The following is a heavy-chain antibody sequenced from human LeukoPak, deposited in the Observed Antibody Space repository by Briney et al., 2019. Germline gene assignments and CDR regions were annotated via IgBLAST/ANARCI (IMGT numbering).Heavy chain of an antibody. Sequence: PWGSLRLSCAAAGFTFSSYAMNWVRQAPGKGLEWVSAINGGGGSTYYADSVKGRFTISRDNSKNTLYLQMNSLRAEDTAVYYCAKDSRGVTGTTNYWGQGTLVTVSS. CDR1: GFTFSSYA. CDR3: AKDSRGVTGTTNY. CDR2: INGGGGST. V-gene: IGHV3-23*01. D-gene: IGHD1-7*01. J-gene: IGHJ4*02.